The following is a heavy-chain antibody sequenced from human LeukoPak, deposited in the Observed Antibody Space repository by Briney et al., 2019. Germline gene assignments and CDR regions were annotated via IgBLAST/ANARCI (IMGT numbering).Heavy chain of an antibody. D-gene: IGHD3-22*01. V-gene: IGHV1-2*02. CDR3: ARGSYYYDSSGYPALYYFDY. CDR2: INPNSGGT. Sequence: GASVKVSCKASGYTFTGYYMHWVRQAPGQGLEWMGWINPNSGGTNYAQKFQGRVTMTRDTSISTAYMELSRLRSDDTAVYYCARGSYYYDSSGYPALYYFDYWGQGTLVTVSS. J-gene: IGHJ4*02. CDR1: GYTFTGYY.